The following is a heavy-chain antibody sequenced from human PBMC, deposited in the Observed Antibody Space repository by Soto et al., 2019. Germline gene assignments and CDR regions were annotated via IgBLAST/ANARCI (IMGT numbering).Heavy chain of an antibody. CDR3: QAEDGIRAVRSVSAFLLNRSSDL. D-gene: IGHD2-2*01. Sequence: KGLEWVAVISYDGSNKYYADSVKGRFTISRDNSKNTLYLQMNSLRAEGTAVFFFQAEDGIRAVRSVSAFLLNRSSDL. CDR2: ISYDGSNK. V-gene: IGHV3-30*03. J-gene: IGHJ2*01.